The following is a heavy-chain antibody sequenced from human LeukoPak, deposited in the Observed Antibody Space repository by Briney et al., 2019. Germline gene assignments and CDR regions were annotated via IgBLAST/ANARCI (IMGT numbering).Heavy chain of an antibody. D-gene: IGHD3-10*01. J-gene: IGHJ5*02. CDR2: INHSGST. V-gene: IGHV4-34*01. CDR1: GGSFSSYY. CDR3: ATGGNWFDP. Sequence: IPSETLSLTCAVYGGSFSSYYWSWIRQPPGKGLEWIGEINHSGSTNYNPSLKSRVTISVDTSKNQFSLKLSSVTAADTAVYYCATGGNWFDPWGQGTLVTVSS.